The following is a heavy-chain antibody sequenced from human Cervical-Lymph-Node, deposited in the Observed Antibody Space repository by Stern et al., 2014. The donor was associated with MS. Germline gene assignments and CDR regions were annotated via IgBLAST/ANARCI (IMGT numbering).Heavy chain of an antibody. J-gene: IGHJ4*02. CDR1: GGTFSSYA. D-gene: IGHD6-19*01. CDR2: IIPICGTA. V-gene: IGHV1-69*01. Sequence: VHLVESGAEVKKPGASGKVSCKASGGTFSSYAIRWVRQAPGQGLEWMGGIIPICGTANYAQKFQGRVTITADESTSTAYMELSSLRSEDTAVYYCARGYSSEDFDYWGQGTLVTVSS. CDR3: ARGYSSEDFDY.